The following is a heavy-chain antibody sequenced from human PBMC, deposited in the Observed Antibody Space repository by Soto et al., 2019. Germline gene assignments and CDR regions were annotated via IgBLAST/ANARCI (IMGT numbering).Heavy chain of an antibody. Sequence: QVQLVESGGGVVQPGRSLRLSCAASGFTFSSYAMHWVRQAPGKGLEWVAVISYDGSNKYYADSVKGRFTISRDNSKNTLYLQMNSLRAEDTAVYYCAREWGQRFSSLYYYYGMDVWGHGTTVTVSS. J-gene: IGHJ6*02. CDR2: ISYDGSNK. V-gene: IGHV3-30-3*01. D-gene: IGHD6-13*01. CDR3: AREWGQRFSSLYYYYGMDV. CDR1: GFTFSSYA.